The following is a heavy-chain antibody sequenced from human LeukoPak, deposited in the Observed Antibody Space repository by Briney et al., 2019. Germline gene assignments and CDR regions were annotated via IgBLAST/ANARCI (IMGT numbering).Heavy chain of an antibody. J-gene: IGHJ6*03. V-gene: IGHV1-69*06. CDR1: VGTFSSYA. Sequence: GASVKVSCTASVGTFSSYAISWVRQAPGQGLEWMGRIIPIFGTANYAQKFQGRVTITADKSTSTAYMELSSLRSEDTAVYYCARSEQQNYYYYMDVWGKGTTVTVSS. D-gene: IGHD6-13*01. CDR3: ARSEQQNYYYYMDV. CDR2: IIPIFGTA.